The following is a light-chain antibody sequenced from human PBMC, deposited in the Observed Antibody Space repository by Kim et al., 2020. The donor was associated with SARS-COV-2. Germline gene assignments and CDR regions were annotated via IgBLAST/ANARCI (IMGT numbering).Light chain of an antibody. CDR1: SIGAKS. Sequence: VALGQTARITCGGSSIGAKSVHWYQQKPGQAPVLVIYRDRNRPSGIPERFSGSNSGNTATLTISRAQAGDETDYYCHVWDSNTAVFGGGTRLSVL. J-gene: IGLJ3*02. V-gene: IGLV3-9*01. CDR3: HVWDSNTAV. CDR2: RDR.